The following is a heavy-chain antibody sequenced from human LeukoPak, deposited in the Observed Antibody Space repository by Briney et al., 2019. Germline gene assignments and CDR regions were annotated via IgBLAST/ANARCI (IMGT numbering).Heavy chain of an antibody. V-gene: IGHV1-8*01. CDR2: MNPNSGNT. CDR3: ASSRIGRTDAFDI. J-gene: IGHJ3*02. D-gene: IGHD1-1*01. Sequence: ASVKVSCKASGYTFTSYDINWVRQATGQGLEWMGWMNPNSGNTGYAQKFQGRVTMTRNTSISTAYMELSSPRSEDTAVYYCASSRIGRTDAFDIWGQGTMVTVSS. CDR1: GYTFTSYD.